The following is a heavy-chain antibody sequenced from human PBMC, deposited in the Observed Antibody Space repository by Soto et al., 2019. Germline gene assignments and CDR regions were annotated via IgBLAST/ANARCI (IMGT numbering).Heavy chain of an antibody. V-gene: IGHV3-13*05. CDR3: ARTNRDFYGLDV. J-gene: IGHJ6*02. D-gene: IGHD2-8*01. Sequence: EVQLVESGGGLVQPGGSLRLSCEASGFTFRNYDMHWVRQGTGKGLEWVSGSSAAGDPDYADSVEGRFTISRENAQNSFLLQMNSLRVGDTAVYYCARTNRDFYGLDVWGQGTTVIVSS. CDR2: SSAAGDP. CDR1: GFTFRNYD.